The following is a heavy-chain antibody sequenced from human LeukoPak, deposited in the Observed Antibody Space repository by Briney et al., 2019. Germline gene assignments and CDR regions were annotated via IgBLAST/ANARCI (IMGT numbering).Heavy chain of an antibody. CDR2: ISGSGGST. CDR3: AKDLAGADYFDS. J-gene: IGHJ4*02. D-gene: IGHD1-26*01. CDR1: GFTFSSYA. Sequence: GGSLRLSCAASGFTFSSYAMSWVRQAPGKGLEWVSVISGSGGSTYYADSVRGRFTISRDNSKNTLYLQMNSLRAEDTAVYYCAKDLAGADYFDSWGQGTLVTVPS. V-gene: IGHV3-23*01.